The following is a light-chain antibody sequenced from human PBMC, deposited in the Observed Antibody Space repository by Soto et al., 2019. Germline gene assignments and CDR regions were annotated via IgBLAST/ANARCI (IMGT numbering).Light chain of an antibody. J-gene: IGKJ3*01. CDR1: QTVSSNY. CDR3: HQYGHSPRT. V-gene: IGKV3-20*01. CDR2: AAS. Sequence: EVVLTQSPGTLSLSPGERATLSCRASQTVSSNYLAWYQQKPGQAPRLLIYAASSRATGIPARFSGSESGTDFTLTISRLEPEDFAVYYCHQYGHSPRTFGPGTKVDIK.